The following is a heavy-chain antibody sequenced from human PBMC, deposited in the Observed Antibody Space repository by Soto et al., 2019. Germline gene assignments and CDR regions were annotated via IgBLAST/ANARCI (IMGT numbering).Heavy chain of an antibody. CDR2: IYDDGST. J-gene: IGHJ3*02. Sequence: EVQLVESGGGSVQRGGSLRLSCAASGITVSSYYMSWVRQAPGKGLEWVSVIYDDGSTHYADSVKGRFSISRDISKNTQNSQIDSLRTEETAVYYCARTATTVTSVVAGTNHHSFAFDIWGQGTKVTVSS. V-gene: IGHV3-66*01. D-gene: IGHD4-17*01. CDR3: ARTATTVTSVVAGTNHHSFAFDI. CDR1: GITVSSYY.